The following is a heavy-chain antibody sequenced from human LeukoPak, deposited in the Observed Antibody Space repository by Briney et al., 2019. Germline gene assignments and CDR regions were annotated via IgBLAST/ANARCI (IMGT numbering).Heavy chain of an antibody. CDR3: ARADTLSYYFDY. J-gene: IGHJ4*02. D-gene: IGHD5-18*01. CDR1: GFIFSSYA. Sequence: ASVKVSCKASGFIFSSYAFIWVRQAPGQGLEWMGWISAYNGDEYYAQKFQGRVTITADKSTSTAYMELSSLRSEDTAVYYCARADTLSYYFDYWGQGTLVTVSS. CDR2: ISAYNGDE. V-gene: IGHV1-18*01.